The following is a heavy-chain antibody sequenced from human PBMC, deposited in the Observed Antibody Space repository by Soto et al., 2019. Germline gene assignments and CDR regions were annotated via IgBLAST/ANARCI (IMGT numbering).Heavy chain of an antibody. CDR3: VRDYDSTGYSRH. CDR1: GYTFTSYG. D-gene: IGHD3-22*01. V-gene: IGHV1-18*01. CDR2: ISSYNGNT. J-gene: IGHJ4*02. Sequence: QVQLVQSGAEVKKPGASVKVSCKASGYTFTSYGISWVRQAPGQGLEWMGWISSYNGNTKCAQKLQGRVTVTTDTSTSTAYMELRSLRSDDTAVYYCVRDYDSTGYSRHWGQGTLVTVSS.